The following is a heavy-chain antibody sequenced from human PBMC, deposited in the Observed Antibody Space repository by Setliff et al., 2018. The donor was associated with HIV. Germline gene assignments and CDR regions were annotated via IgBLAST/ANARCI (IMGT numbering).Heavy chain of an antibody. CDR1: GYSVATHG. Sequence: ASVKVSCKTSGYSVATHGLSWVRQAPGEGLEWMGWISAYTGNTNYAQKFHGRVSMTTDSSTSTGYMELSSLRSEDMAVYYCARGIVGANSISVVSYFDYWGQGTLVTVS. CDR3: ARGIVGANSISVVSYFDY. V-gene: IGHV1-18*03. D-gene: IGHD1-26*01. J-gene: IGHJ4*02. CDR2: ISAYTGNT.